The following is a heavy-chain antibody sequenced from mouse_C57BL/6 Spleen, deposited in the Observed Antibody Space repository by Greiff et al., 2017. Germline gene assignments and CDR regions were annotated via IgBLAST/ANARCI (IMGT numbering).Heavy chain of an antibody. V-gene: IGHV1-69*01. J-gene: IGHJ1*03. Sequence: VQLQQPGAELVMPGASVKLSCKASGYTFTSYWMHWVKQRPGQGLEWIGEIDPSDSYTNYNQKFKGKSTLTVDKSSSTAYMQLSSLTSEDSAVYYCARNRPTVVVDWYFDVWGTGTTVTVSS. CDR3: ARNRPTVVVDWYFDV. D-gene: IGHD1-1*01. CDR2: IDPSDSYT. CDR1: GYTFTSYW.